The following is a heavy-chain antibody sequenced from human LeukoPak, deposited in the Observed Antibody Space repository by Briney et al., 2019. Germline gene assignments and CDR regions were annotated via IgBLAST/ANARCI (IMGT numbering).Heavy chain of an antibody. CDR3: ASQYYDYVWGSYRFGAFDI. V-gene: IGHV4-39*01. J-gene: IGHJ3*02. CDR2: IYYSGST. Sequence: SQTLSLTCAVSGGSISSSSYYWGWIRQPPGKGLEWIGSIYYSGSTYYNPSLKSRVTVSVDTSKNQFSLKLSSVTAADTAVYYCASQYYDYVWGSYRFGAFDIWGQGTMVTVSS. CDR1: GGSISSSSYY. D-gene: IGHD3-16*02.